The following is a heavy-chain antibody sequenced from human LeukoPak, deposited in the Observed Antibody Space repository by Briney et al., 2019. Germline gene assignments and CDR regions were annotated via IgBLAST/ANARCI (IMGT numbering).Heavy chain of an antibody. CDR3: TTAGLELRAYYYYYYVDV. Sequence: PGGSLRLPCAASGFTFSMYALHWVRQAPGKGLEWVGRIKSKTDGGTTDYAAPVKGRFTISRDDSKNTLYLQMNSLKTEDTAVYYCTTAGLELRAYYYYYYVDVWGKGTTVTVSS. CDR2: IKSKTDGGTT. D-gene: IGHD1-7*01. V-gene: IGHV3-15*01. CDR1: GFTFSMYA. J-gene: IGHJ6*03.